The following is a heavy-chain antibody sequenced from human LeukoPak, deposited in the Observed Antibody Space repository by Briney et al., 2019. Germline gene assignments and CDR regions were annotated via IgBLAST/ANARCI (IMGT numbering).Heavy chain of an antibody. CDR3: ARDRRSVSGSSSDLVYYYYMDV. CDR1: GGSISSYY. D-gene: IGHD6-6*01. CDR2: VYNGGST. Sequence: SETLSLTCTVSGGSISSYYWSWIRQPPGKGLEWIGFVYNGGSTIYSPSLRSRITISVDTSKNQFSLKLSSVTAADTAVYYCARDRRSVSGSSSDLVYYYYMDVWGKGTTVTVSS. V-gene: IGHV4-59*01. J-gene: IGHJ6*03.